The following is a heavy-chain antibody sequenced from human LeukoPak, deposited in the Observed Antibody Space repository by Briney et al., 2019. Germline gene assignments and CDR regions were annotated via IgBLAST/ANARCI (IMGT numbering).Heavy chain of an antibody. CDR1: GYSFTSYW. J-gene: IGHJ4*02. Sequence: PGESLKISCKGSGYSFTSYWIGWVRQLPGKGLEWMGIIYPGDSDTRYSPSFQGQVTISADKSISTAYLQWSSLKASDTAMYYCARRVIPLYFGVDPYYFDYWGQGTLVTVSS. V-gene: IGHV5-51*01. CDR2: IYPGDSDT. CDR3: ARRVIPLYFGVDPYYFDY. D-gene: IGHD3-3*01.